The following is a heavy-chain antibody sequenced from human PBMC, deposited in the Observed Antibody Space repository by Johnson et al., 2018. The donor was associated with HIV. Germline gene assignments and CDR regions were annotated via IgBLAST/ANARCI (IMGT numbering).Heavy chain of an antibody. V-gene: IGHV3-30*02. J-gene: IGHJ3*02. CDR1: GFTFSSYG. D-gene: IGHD1-26*01. CDR2: IWYDGSNQ. Sequence: QVQVLESGGGVVRPGGSLRLSCAASGFTFSSYGMHWVRQAPGKGLEWVAFIWYDGSNQYYADSVKGRFTISRDNSKNTLYLQMNSLRAEDTAVYYCANLPTRRSYYTLGAFDIWGQGTMVTVSS. CDR3: ANLPTRRSYYTLGAFDI.